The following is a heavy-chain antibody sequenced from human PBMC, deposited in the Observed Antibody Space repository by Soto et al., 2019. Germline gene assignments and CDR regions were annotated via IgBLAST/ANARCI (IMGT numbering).Heavy chain of an antibody. Sequence: EVQLVESGGGLIQPGGSLRLSCAASGFTVSSNYMSWVRQAPGKGLEWVSVMYSGGSTYYADSVKGRFTISRDNSKNTLYLQINSLRAEDTAVYYCARDRVESGYPEYFQHWGQGTLVTVSS. CDR2: MYSGGST. V-gene: IGHV3-53*01. CDR3: ARDRVESGYPEYFQH. D-gene: IGHD3-22*01. CDR1: GFTVSSNY. J-gene: IGHJ1*01.